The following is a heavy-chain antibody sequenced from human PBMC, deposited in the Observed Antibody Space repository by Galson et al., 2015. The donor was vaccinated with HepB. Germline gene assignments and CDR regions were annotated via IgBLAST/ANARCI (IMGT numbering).Heavy chain of an antibody. J-gene: IGHJ1*01. V-gene: IGHV3-15*01. CDR1: GLTFSNAW. CDR2: IKSKTDGGTT. D-gene: IGHD6-13*01. CDR3: TTLGSSWYPLYFQH. Sequence: SLRLSCAASGLTFSNAWMSWVRQAPGKGLEWVGRIKSKTDGGTTDYAAPVKGRFTISRDDSKNTLYLQMNSLKTEDTAVYYCTTLGSSWYPLYFQHWGQGTLVTVSS.